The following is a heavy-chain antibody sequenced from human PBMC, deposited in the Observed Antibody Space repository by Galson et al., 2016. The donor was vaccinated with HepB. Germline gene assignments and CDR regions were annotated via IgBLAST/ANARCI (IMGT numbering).Heavy chain of an antibody. CDR1: GFNFDDYA. CDR2: ISWNSGSL. J-gene: IGHJ6*02. D-gene: IGHD4-17*01. CDR3: AKAPTAENFYYHGVDV. V-gene: IGHV3-9*01. Sequence: SLRLSCAASGFNFDDYAMHWVRQTPGKGLEWLAGISWNSGSLGYAASVKGRFTVSRDNSNNSLYLQMNSLRPADTAFYYCAKAPTAENFYYHGVDVWGRGTTVTVYS.